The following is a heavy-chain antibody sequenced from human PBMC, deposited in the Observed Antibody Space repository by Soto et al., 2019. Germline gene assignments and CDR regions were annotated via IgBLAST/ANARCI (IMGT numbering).Heavy chain of an antibody. CDR2: IYHSGST. Sequence: PSATLSLTCAVSGGSISSSNWWSWVRQPPGKGLEWIGEIYHSGSTNYNPSLKSRVTISVDKSKNQFSLKLSSVTAADTAVYYCARGTIYSYGYASDYWGQGTLVTVSS. CDR3: ARGTIYSYGYASDY. J-gene: IGHJ4*02. D-gene: IGHD5-18*01. V-gene: IGHV4-4*02. CDR1: GGSISSSNW.